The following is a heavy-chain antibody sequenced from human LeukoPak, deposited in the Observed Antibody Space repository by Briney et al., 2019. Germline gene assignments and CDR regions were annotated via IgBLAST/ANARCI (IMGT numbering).Heavy chain of an antibody. CDR1: GGSISSGGYY. CDR2: IYHSGST. V-gene: IGHV4-30-2*01. CDR3: ARVVGDIVVVPAYYFDY. J-gene: IGHJ4*02. D-gene: IGHD2-2*01. Sequence: SETLSLTCTVSGGSISSGGYYWSWIRQPPGKGLEWIGYIYHSGSTYYNPSLKSRVTISVDRSKNQFSLKLSSVTAADTAVYYCARVVGDIVVVPAYYFDYWGQGTLVTVSS.